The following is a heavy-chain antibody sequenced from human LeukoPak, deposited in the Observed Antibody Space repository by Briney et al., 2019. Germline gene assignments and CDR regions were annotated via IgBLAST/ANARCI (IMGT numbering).Heavy chain of an antibody. D-gene: IGHD4-23*01. Sequence: GGSLRLSCAASPFILSNYWIHWVRQAPGKGLVWVSRINPDATDTSNADFVKGRFSISRDIVKSTVFLQMNSLRAEDTAVYYCVTLTSAVSQSAFDIWGRGTLVTVSS. CDR1: PFILSNYW. CDR2: INPDATDT. CDR3: VTLTSAVSQSAFDI. V-gene: IGHV3-74*01. J-gene: IGHJ3*02.